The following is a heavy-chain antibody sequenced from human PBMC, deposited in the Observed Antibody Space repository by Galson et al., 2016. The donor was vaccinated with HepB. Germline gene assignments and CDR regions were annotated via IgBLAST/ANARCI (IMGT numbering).Heavy chain of an antibody. J-gene: IGHJ4*02. CDR2: ISATGSST. Sequence: SLRLSCAASGFTSSTYAMSWVRQAPGKGLEWVSAISATGSSTYYADSAKGRFTISKDNSKNTLYLQMNGLRTEDTAIYYCATNGPQLYFHWLNSFDYWGQGTLVTVSS. V-gene: IGHV3-23*01. D-gene: IGHD3-9*01. CDR1: GFTSSTYA. CDR3: ATNGPQLYFHWLNSFDY.